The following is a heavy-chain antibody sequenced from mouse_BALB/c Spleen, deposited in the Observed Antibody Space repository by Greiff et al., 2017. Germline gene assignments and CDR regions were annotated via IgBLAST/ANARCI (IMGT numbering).Heavy chain of an antibody. V-gene: IGHV5-12-2*01. J-gene: IGHJ3*01. D-gene: IGHD1-1*01. CDR1: GFTFSSYT. CDR3: ARQGYYGSSPFAY. Sequence: EVKLVESGGGLVQPGGSLKLSCAASGFTFSSYTMSWVRQTPEKRLEWVAYISNGGGSTYYPDTVKGRFTISRDNAKNTLYLQMSSLKSEDTAMYYCARQGYYGSSPFAYWGQGTLVTVSA. CDR2: ISNGGGST.